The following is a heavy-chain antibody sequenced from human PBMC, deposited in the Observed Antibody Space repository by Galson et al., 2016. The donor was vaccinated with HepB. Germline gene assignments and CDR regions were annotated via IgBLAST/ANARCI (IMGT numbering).Heavy chain of an antibody. V-gene: IGHV3-30*04. J-gene: IGHJ4*02. CDR3: ARGGIYFDFRSGYLDN. D-gene: IGHD3-3*01. Sequence: SLRLSCAASGFTFSTYAMHWVRQAPGKGLEWVALISYDGSKTDYVDSMRGRFTVSGDNLSNTLYLQMNSLRPDDTAVYYCARGGIYFDFRSGYLDNWGQGTLVTVSS. CDR1: GFTFSTYA. CDR2: ISYDGSKT.